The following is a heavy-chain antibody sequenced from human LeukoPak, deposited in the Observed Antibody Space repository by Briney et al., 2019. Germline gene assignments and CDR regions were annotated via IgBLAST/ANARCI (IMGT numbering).Heavy chain of an antibody. CDR3: AQTRELLGAFDI. V-gene: IGHV4-4*09. D-gene: IGHD1-26*01. Sequence: PSETLSLTCTVSGGSISSYYWSWIRQPPGKGLEWIGYIYTSGSTNYNPSLKSRVTISVDTSKNQFSLKLSSVTAADTAVYYCAQTRELLGAFDIWGQGTMVTVSP. CDR1: GGSISSYY. CDR2: IYTSGST. J-gene: IGHJ3*02.